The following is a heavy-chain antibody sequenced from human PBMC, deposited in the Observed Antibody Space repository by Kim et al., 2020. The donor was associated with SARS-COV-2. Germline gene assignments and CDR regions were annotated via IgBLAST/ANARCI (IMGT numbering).Heavy chain of an antibody. V-gene: IGHV4-31*03. Sequence: SETLSLTCTVSGGSISSGGYYWSWIRQHPGKGLEWIGYIYYSGSTYYNPSLKSRVTISVDTSKNQFSLKLSSATAADTAVYYCARGPPYYYGSGSYPFDYWGQGTLVTVSS. CDR1: GGSISSGGYY. D-gene: IGHD3-10*01. J-gene: IGHJ4*02. CDR2: IYYSGST. CDR3: ARGPPYYYGSGSYPFDY.